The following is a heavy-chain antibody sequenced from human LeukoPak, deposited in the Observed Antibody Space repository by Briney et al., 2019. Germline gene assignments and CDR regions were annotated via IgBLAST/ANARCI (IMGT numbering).Heavy chain of an antibody. J-gene: IGHJ6*03. CDR3: ARTRYCGGDCSKPYYYYYYMDV. CDR2: IYYSGST. D-gene: IGHD2-21*02. Sequence: SETLSLTCTVSGGSISSSSYYWGWIRQPPGKGLEWIGSIYYSGSTYYNPSLKSRVTISVDTSKNQFSLKLSSVTAADTAVYYCARTRYCGGDCSKPYYYYYYMDVWGKGTTVTVSS. V-gene: IGHV4-39*01. CDR1: GGSISSSSYY.